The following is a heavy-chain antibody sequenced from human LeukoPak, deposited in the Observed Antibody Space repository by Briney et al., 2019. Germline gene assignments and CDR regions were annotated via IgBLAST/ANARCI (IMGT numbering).Heavy chain of an antibody. J-gene: IGHJ4*02. CDR1: GFTFSSYG. D-gene: IGHD6-13*01. CDR2: ISYDGSNK. Sequence: GGSLRLSCAASGFTFSSYGMHWVRQAPGKGLEWMAVISYDGSNKYYADSVKGRFTISRDNSKNTLYLQMNSLRAEDTAVYYCAKVSWYRDYWGQGTLVTVSS. CDR3: AKVSWYRDY. V-gene: IGHV3-30*18.